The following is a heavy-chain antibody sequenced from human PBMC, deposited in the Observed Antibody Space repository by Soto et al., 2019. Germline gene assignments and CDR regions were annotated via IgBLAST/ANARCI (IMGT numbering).Heavy chain of an antibody. V-gene: IGHV4-59*01. D-gene: IGHD3-22*01. CDR3: ARDRKLNYYDSSGYYSAFDI. Sequence: QVQLQESGPGLVKPSESLSLTCTVSGGSISSYYWSWIRQPPGKGLEWIGYIYYSGSTNYNPSLKSRVTISVDTSKNQFSLKLSSVTAADTAVYYCARDRKLNYYDSSGYYSAFDIWGQGTMVTVSS. J-gene: IGHJ3*02. CDR2: IYYSGST. CDR1: GGSISSYY.